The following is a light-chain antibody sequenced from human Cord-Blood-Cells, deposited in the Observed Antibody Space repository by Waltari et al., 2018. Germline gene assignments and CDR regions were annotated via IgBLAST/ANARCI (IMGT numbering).Light chain of an antibody. CDR2: GAS. Sequence: EIVMTQSPATLSVSPGERAPLSCRASQSVSSNLAWYQQKPGQAPRLLIYGASTRATGIPARFSGSGSETEFTLTISSLQSEDFAVYYCQQYNNWPLTFGGGTKVEIK. V-gene: IGKV3-15*01. CDR1: QSVSSN. J-gene: IGKJ4*01. CDR3: QQYNNWPLT.